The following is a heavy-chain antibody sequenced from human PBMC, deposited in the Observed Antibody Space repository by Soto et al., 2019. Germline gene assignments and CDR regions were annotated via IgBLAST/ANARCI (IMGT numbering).Heavy chain of an antibody. Sequence: EVQLLESGGGLVQPGGSLRLSCAASGFTFSNYAMSWVRQAPGKGLEWVSSITRSGSTIHYADSVRGRFTISRDSSKNTLYLQLNSLRAEDTALYYCATRTEDGYNSPYYAFGIWGRGTMVTVSS. J-gene: IGHJ3*02. CDR2: ITRSGSTI. CDR3: ATRTEDGYNSPYYAFGI. V-gene: IGHV3-23*01. D-gene: IGHD5-12*01. CDR1: GFTFSNYA.